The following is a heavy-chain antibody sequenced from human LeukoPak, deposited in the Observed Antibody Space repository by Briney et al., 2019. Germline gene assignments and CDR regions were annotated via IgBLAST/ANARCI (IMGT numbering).Heavy chain of an antibody. V-gene: IGHV7-4-1*01. Sequence: GASVKVSCKASGYTFTSYAINWVRQAPGQGLEWMGWINTNTGNPTYAQGFTGRFVFSLDTSVSTAYLQICNLKAEDTAVYYCARESGYDFWSGYPDYWGQGTLVTVSS. CDR2: INTNTGNP. J-gene: IGHJ4*02. CDR1: GYTFTSYA. D-gene: IGHD3-3*01. CDR3: ARESGYDFWSGYPDY.